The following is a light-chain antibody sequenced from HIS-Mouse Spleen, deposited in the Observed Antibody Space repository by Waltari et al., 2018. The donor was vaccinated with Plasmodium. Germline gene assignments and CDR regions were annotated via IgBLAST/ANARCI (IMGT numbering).Light chain of an antibody. CDR1: QSVSSN. CDR3: QQYNNWSFT. V-gene: IGKV3-15*01. CDR2: GAS. J-gene: IGKJ3*01. Sequence: EIVMTQSPATLSVSPGERATLSCRASQSVSSNLAWYQQKPGQAPRLLIYGASTRATGIPARFSGSGSGTEFTLTISSLQSEDFAVYYCQQYNNWSFT.